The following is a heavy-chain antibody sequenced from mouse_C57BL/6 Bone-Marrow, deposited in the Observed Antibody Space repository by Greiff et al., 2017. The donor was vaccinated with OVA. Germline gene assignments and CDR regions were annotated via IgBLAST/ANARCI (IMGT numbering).Heavy chain of an antibody. CDR1: GFTFSDYG. D-gene: IGHD2-1*01. J-gene: IGHJ4*01. CDR2: ISNLAYSI. V-gene: IGHV5-15*01. Sequence: EVQRVESGGGLVQPGGSLKLSCAASGFTFSDYGMAWVRQAPRKGPEWVAFISNLAYSIYYADTVTGRFTISRENAKNTLYLEMSSLRSEDTAMYYCARPSIYSRYAMDYWGQGTSVTVSS. CDR3: ARPSIYSRYAMDY.